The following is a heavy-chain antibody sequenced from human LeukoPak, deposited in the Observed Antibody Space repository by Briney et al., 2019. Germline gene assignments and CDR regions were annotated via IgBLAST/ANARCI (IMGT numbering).Heavy chain of an antibody. CDR2: INTDGSST. J-gene: IGHJ6*03. Sequence: GGSLRLSCAASGFIFSSYWMHWVRHAPGKGLAWVSRINTDGSSTSYADSVKGRFTISRDNAKNTLYLQMNSLRAEDTAVYYCARVKPYYYYMDVWGKGTTVTLSS. CDR3: ARVKPYYYYMDV. V-gene: IGHV3-74*01. D-gene: IGHD1-14*01. CDR1: GFIFSSYW.